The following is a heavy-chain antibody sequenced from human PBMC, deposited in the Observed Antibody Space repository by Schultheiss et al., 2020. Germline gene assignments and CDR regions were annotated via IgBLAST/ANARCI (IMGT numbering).Heavy chain of an antibody. V-gene: IGHV4-34*01. J-gene: IGHJ4*02. CDR3: ARSLYCSGGSCGFFDY. Sequence: SETLSLTCAVYGGSFSGYYWSWIRQPPGKGLEWIGEINHSGSTNYNPSLKSRVTISVDTSKNQFSLKLSSVTAADTAVYYCARSLYCSGGSCGFFDYWGQGTLVTVSS. CDR1: GGSFSGYY. CDR2: INHSGST. D-gene: IGHD2-15*01.